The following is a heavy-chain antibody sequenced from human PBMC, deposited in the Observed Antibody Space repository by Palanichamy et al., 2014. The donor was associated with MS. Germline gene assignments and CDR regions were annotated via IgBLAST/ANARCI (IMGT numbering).Heavy chain of an antibody. CDR2: VHYAGAT. J-gene: IGHJ4*02. Sequence: QLQLQDRGPGLVKPSETLSLTCTVSGASISDSHDYWGWIRQPPGKGLEWIGSVHYAGATFYNPSLKSRVTTSADTSKNQFSLRMNSVTAADTAVYFCARRGVDYILDYWGRGILVTVSS. CDR1: GASISDSHDY. CDR3: ARRGVDYILDY. V-gene: IGHV4-39*01. D-gene: IGHD4-11*01.